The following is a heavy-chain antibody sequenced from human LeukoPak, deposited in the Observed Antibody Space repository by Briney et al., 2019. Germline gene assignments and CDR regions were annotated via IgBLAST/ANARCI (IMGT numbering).Heavy chain of an antibody. J-gene: IGHJ5*02. V-gene: IGHV4-30-4*01. Sequence: SQTLSLTCTVSGGSISSGDYYWSWIRQPPGKGLEWIGYIYYSGSTYYNPSLKSRVTISVDTSKNQFSLKLSSVTAADTAVYYCARITMVRGVITNWFDPWGQGTLVTVSS. CDR3: ARITMVRGVITNWFDP. CDR1: GGSISSGDYY. CDR2: IYYSGST. D-gene: IGHD3-10*01.